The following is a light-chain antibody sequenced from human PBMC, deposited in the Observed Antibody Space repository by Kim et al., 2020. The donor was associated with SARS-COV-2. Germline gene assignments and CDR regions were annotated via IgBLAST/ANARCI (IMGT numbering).Light chain of an antibody. CDR1: QSVTNN. J-gene: IGKJ2*01. V-gene: IGKV3-15*01. Sequence: SVSPGERATLSCRASQSVTNNLAWYQQKPGQAPRLLIYAASTRATGIPARFSGSGSETEFTLTVSSLQSEDFAVYFCQQYDNWPYTFGQGTKLEI. CDR3: QQYDNWPYT. CDR2: AAS.